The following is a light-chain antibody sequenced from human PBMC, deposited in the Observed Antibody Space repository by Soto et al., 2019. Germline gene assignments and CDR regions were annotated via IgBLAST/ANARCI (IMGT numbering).Light chain of an antibody. J-gene: IGLJ1*01. CDR1: NSDIGGYYY. CDR2: QVT. Sequence: QSVLTQPASVSGSPGQSITISCTGTNSDIGGYYYVSWYQHHPGKAPKLMIYQVTNRPSGVSNRFSGSKSGNTASLTISGLQAEDEADYYCTSYSSSNTFYVFGAGTKVTVL. V-gene: IGLV2-14*01. CDR3: TSYSSSNTFYV.